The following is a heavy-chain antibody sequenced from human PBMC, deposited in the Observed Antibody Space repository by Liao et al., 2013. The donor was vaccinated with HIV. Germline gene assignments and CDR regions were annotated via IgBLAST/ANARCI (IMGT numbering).Heavy chain of an antibody. D-gene: IGHD1-1*01. CDR1: GDFISSSSYY. Sequence: QLQLQESGPGLVKPSETLSLTCSVSGDFISSSSYYWGWIRQPPGKGLEWIGLVYYNGGTSYSPSLTGRVTISMDTSKNHFSLRLTSVTAADTAVYFCARSIPTGAIPYYFDFWGQGALVTVSS. V-gene: IGHV4-39*02. CDR3: ARSIPTGAIPYYFDF. CDR2: VYYNGGT. J-gene: IGHJ4*02.